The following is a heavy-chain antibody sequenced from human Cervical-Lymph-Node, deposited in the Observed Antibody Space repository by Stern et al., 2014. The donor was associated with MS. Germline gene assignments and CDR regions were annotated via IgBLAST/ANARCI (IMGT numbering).Heavy chain of an antibody. CDR2: LWYDGSNR. CDR1: GFTFSSSG. Sequence: VQLVESGGGVVQPGRSLRLSCAASGFTFSSSGMHWVRQAPGKGMEWLAILWYDGSNRYYADSVKGRFTISRDNSKNTLYLQMNSLRADDTAVYYCAREGGNTAEYFQHWGQGTLVTVSS. D-gene: IGHD4-23*01. V-gene: IGHV3-33*01. J-gene: IGHJ1*01. CDR3: AREGGNTAEYFQH.